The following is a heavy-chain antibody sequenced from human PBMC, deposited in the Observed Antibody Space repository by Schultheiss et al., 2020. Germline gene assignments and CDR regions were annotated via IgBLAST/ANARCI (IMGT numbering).Heavy chain of an antibody. CDR2: ISSNGGST. D-gene: IGHD6-13*01. J-gene: IGHJ4*02. CDR1: GFTFSSYA. V-gene: IGHV3-23*01. CDR3: ARTYSSTGYYFDC. Sequence: GGSLRLSCAASGFTFSSYAMSWVRQAPGKGLEWVSAISSNGGSTYYADSVKGRFTISRDNSKNTLYLQMSSLRAEDTAVYYCARTYSSTGYYFDCWGQGTLVTVSS.